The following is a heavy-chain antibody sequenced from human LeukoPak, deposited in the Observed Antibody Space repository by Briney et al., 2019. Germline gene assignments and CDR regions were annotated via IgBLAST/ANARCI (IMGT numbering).Heavy chain of an antibody. CDR2: IKSKGGGGTT. CDR1: GFTLTNAW. J-gene: IGHJ4*02. D-gene: IGHD3-10*01. Sequence: PGGSLRLSCAASGFTLTNAWMSWVRQAPGKGLEWVGRIKSKGGGGTTDYAAPVKGRFTISRDDSKNTLYLQMNSLKTEDTAVYYCTTDLPTLGPGEMDYWGQGTLVTVSS. CDR3: TTDLPTLGPGEMDY. V-gene: IGHV3-15*01.